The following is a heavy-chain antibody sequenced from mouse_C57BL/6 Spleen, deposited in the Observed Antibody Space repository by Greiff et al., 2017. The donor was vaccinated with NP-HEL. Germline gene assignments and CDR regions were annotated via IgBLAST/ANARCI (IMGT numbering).Heavy chain of an antibody. CDR3: ARKGYYDYEGAMDY. Sequence: QVQLQQSGAELVKPGASVKLSCKASGYTFTSYWMQWVKQRPGQGLEWIGEIDPSDSNTNYNQKFKGKATLTVDTSSSTAYMQLSSLISEDSAVYYGARKGYYDYEGAMDYWGQGTSVTVSS. CDR2: IDPSDSNT. J-gene: IGHJ4*01. CDR1: GYTFTSYW. D-gene: IGHD2-4*01. V-gene: IGHV1-50*01.